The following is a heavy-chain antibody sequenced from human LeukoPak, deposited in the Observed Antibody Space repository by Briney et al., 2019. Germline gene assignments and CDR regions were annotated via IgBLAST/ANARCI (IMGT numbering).Heavy chain of an antibody. CDR2: IYYSGST. CDR1: GGSFSSYY. Sequence: SETLSLTCTVSGGSFSSYYWSWIRQPPGKGLEWIGYIYYSGSTNYNPSLKSRVTISVDTSKNQFSLKLSSVTAADTAVYYCARSGYYYGSGSYRPRGQGTLVTVSS. J-gene: IGHJ5*02. V-gene: IGHV4-59*12. D-gene: IGHD3-10*01. CDR3: ARSGYYYGSGSYRP.